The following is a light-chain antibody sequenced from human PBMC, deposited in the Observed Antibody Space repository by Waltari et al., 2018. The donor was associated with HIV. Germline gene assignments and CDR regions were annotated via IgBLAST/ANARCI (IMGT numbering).Light chain of an antibody. J-gene: IGLJ2*01. V-gene: IGLV2-14*01. Sequence: QSALTQPASVSGSPGQSITISCTGTSSDVGGYNYVSWYQQHPGQAPKLMIYEVRNRPSGVSNRFSGSKSGNTTSLTISGLQAEDEADYYCSSYTSSSTLVFGGGTKLTVL. CDR2: EVR. CDR1: SSDVGGYNY. CDR3: SSYTSSSTLV.